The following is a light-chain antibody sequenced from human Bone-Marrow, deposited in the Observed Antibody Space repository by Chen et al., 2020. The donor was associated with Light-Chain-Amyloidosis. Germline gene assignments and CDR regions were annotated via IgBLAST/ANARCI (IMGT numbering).Light chain of an antibody. CDR2: WAS. V-gene: IGKV4-1*01. Sequence: DIVITQSPDPLAVSLGERATLNCKSSQSVLFSSNNKNYLSWYQQKPGQPPKLLIYWASTRESGVPDRFSGSGSGTDFTLTISSLQAEDVAVYYCQQYHTTAYTFGQGTKLEIK. CDR3: QQYHTTAYT. J-gene: IGKJ2*01. CDR1: QSVLFSSNNKNY.